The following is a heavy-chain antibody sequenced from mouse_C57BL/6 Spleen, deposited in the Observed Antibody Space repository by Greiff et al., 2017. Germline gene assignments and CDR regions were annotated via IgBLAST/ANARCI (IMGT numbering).Heavy chain of an antibody. CDR2: FDPSDSVT. CDR3: ARLFYGNPRKGAKDV. Sequence: QVQLKQPGAELVRPGSSVTLSCTASGYTFTSYWMHWLMQRPIQGLEWIVNFDPSDSVTHYNQKFKDKATLTVDQSSSTAYLPLSRLPSEDSAVYYCARLFYGNPRKGAKDVRGQGTS. V-gene: IGHV1-52*01. J-gene: IGHJ4*01. CDR1: GYTFTSYW. D-gene: IGHD2-1*01.